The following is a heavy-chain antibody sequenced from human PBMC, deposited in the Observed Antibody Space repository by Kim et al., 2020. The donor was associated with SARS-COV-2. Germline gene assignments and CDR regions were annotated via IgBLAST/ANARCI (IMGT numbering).Heavy chain of an antibody. CDR2: IDDSGTT. CDR3: CRVSPDSGYYQRLDH. V-gene: IGHV4-59*12. D-gene: IGHD2-21*01. CDR1: GGSISDYY. J-gene: IGHJ1*01. Sequence: SETLSLTCTVSGGSISDYYWSWIRQTPGKGLEWIGYIDDSGTTKYNPSVQSRVTISLDLPQNRFFLQLTSVTSADTAVYYCCRVSPDSGYYQRLDHWGQG.